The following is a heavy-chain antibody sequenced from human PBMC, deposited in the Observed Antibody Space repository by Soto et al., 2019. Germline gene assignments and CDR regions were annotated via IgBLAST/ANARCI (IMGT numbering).Heavy chain of an antibody. J-gene: IGHJ4*02. CDR2: IYPGDQET. CDR3: ARSPRSSPYFDY. Sequence: GESLKISCQCSGYTFSNFWIGWVRQLPGRGLAWMGIIYPGDQETRYSPSFHGKVTISADKSINTAYLQWNSLEASDTAFYFCARSPRSSPYFDYWGQGALVTVSS. D-gene: IGHD6-13*01. V-gene: IGHV5-51*01. CDR1: GYTFSNFW.